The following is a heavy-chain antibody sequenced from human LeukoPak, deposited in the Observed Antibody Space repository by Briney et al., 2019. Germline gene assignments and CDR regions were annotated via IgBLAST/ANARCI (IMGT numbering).Heavy chain of an antibody. J-gene: IGHJ5*02. CDR1: GFNFNTYG. Sequence: GGSLRLSCVAPGFNFNTYGMHWVRQASGKGLEWMASIWYDGTNENYADSVKGRFTISRDNSKNTLYLQMNSLRGEDTAFYYCASLGAFSSNHVLRWFDPWGQGTLVTVSS. CDR3: ASLGAFSSNHVLRWFDP. V-gene: IGHV3-33*01. D-gene: IGHD2/OR15-2a*01. CDR2: IWYDGTNE.